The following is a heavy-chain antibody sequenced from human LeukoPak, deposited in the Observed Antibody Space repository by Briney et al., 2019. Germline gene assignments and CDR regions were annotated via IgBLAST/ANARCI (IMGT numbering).Heavy chain of an antibody. Sequence: GESLKISCKGSGYSFTSYWIGWVRQMPGKGLEWMGIIYPGDSDTRYSPSFQGQVTISADKSISTAYLQWSSLKASDTAMYYCARHELAMAGTGLTDYWGQGTLVTVSS. CDR3: ARHELAMAGTGLTDY. J-gene: IGHJ4*02. V-gene: IGHV5-51*01. D-gene: IGHD6-19*01. CDR1: GYSFTSYW. CDR2: IYPGDSDT.